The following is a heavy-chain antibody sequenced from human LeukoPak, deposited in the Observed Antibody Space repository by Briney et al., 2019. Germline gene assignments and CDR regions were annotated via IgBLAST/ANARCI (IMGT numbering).Heavy chain of an antibody. V-gene: IGHV4-30-2*01. D-gene: IGHD6-19*01. CDR2: IYHSGST. J-gene: IGHJ3*02. CDR3: ARAAGIAVAVPDAFDI. Sequence: NPSETLSLTCTVSGGSISSGGYYWSWIRQPPGKGLEWIGYIYHSGSTYYNPSLKSRVTLSVDRSKNQFSLKLSSVTAADTAVYYCARAAGIAVAVPDAFDIWGQGTMVTVSS. CDR1: GGSISSGGYY.